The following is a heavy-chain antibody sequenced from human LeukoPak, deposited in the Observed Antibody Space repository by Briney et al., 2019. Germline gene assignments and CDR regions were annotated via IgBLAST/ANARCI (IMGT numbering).Heavy chain of an antibody. CDR2: IIPILGIA. D-gene: IGHD2-15*01. CDR1: GGTFSSYA. J-gene: IGHJ4*02. V-gene: IGHV1-69*04. Sequence: SVKVSCKASGGTFSSYAISWVRQAPGQGLEWMGRIIPILGIANYAQKFQGRVTITADKSTSTAYMELSSLRSEDTAVYYCVREDCGGGICYPGYYWGQGTLVTVSS. CDR3: VREDCGGGICYPGYY.